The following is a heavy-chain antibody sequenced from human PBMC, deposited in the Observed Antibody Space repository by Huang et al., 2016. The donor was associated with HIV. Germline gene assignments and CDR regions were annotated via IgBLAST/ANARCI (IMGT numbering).Heavy chain of an antibody. Sequence: QVQLVESGAELKKPGASVRVSCKVSGYTVSELFLHWVRQAPEKGLEWMGGFDAEEGETNYAQRLQGRATMNEDTSTDTAYMELSSLRPEDTAVYYCATSTPDVGAGVLRSAFDIWGQGTMVTVSS. CDR2: FDAEEGET. CDR1: GYTVSELF. D-gene: IGHD2-15*01. CDR3: ATSTPDVGAGVLRSAFDI. J-gene: IGHJ3*02. V-gene: IGHV1-24*01.